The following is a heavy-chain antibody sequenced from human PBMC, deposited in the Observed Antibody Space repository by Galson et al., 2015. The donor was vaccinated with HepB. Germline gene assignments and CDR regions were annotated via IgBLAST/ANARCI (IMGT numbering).Heavy chain of an antibody. J-gene: IGHJ5*02. CDR1: GYTFTSYA. CDR2: INAGNGNT. Sequence: SVKVSCKASGYTFTSYAMHWVRQAPGQRLEWMGWINAGNGNTKYSQKFQGRVTITRDTSASTAYMELSSLRSEDTAVYYCASVVGAITGWFDPWGQGTLVTVSS. D-gene: IGHD1-26*01. CDR3: ASVVGAITGWFDP. V-gene: IGHV1-3*01.